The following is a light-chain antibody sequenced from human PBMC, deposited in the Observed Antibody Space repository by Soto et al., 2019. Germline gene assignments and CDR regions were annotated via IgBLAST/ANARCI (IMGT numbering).Light chain of an antibody. Sequence: EIVLTQSPGTLSLSPGERATLSCRASQSVSSSYLAWYQQKPGQAPRLLIYVASSRATGFPGRFSGSGSGTDFTLTISRLEPEDFAEYYCQQYGRSPFTFGPGTKVDIK. CDR2: VAS. CDR3: QQYGRSPFT. CDR1: QSVSSSY. V-gene: IGKV3-20*01. J-gene: IGKJ3*01.